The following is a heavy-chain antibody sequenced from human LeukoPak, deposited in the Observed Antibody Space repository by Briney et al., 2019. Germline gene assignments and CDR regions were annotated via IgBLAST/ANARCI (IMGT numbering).Heavy chain of an antibody. CDR1: GGTFSSYA. CDR2: IIPILGIA. J-gene: IGHJ4*02. V-gene: IGHV1-69*04. CDR3: ATWLRYCSSTSCYTYFDY. Sequence: SVKVSCKASGGTFSSYAISWVRQAPGQGLEWMGRIIPILGIANYAQKFQGRVTITADKSTSTAYMELSSLRSEDTAVYYCATWLRYCSSTSCYTYFDYWGQGTLVTVSS. D-gene: IGHD2-2*02.